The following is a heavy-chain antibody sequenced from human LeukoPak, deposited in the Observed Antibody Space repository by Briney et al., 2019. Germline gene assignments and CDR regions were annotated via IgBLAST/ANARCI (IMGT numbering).Heavy chain of an antibody. CDR3: ARGYSTSGGYFDF. CDR1: GFTFSDYA. D-gene: IGHD6-13*01. Sequence: GGSLRLSCAASGFTFSDYAMHWVRQAPGKRLEYVSAINSNGDSTYYATSVKGRFTISRDNSKNTLYLQMGSLRVEDMAVYYCARGYSTSGGYFDFWGLGSLVTVSS. J-gene: IGHJ4*02. CDR2: INSNGDST. V-gene: IGHV3-64*01.